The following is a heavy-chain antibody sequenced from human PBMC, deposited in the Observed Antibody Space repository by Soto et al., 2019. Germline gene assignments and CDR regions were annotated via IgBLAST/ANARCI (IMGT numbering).Heavy chain of an antibody. CDR2: INHSGST. V-gene: IGHV4-34*01. J-gene: IGHJ6*02. D-gene: IGHD2-2*01. CDR1: GGSFSGYY. CDR3: ARGLTGYCSSTSCYQRYYYYGMDV. Sequence: SETLSLTCAVYGGSFSGYYWSWMRQPPGKGLEWIGEINHSGSTNYNPSLKSRVTISVDTSKNQFSLKLSSVTAADTAVYYCARGLTGYCSSTSCYQRYYYYGMDVWGQGTTVTVSS.